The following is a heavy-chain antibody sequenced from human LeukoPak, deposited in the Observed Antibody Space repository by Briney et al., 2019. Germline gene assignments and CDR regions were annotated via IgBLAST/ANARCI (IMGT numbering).Heavy chain of an antibody. CDR3: VIAYWNDDY. CDR1: GFTFSSYA. V-gene: IGHV3-7*01. D-gene: IGHD1-1*01. CDR2: IKQDGSEK. J-gene: IGHJ4*02. Sequence: PGGSLRLSCAASGFTFSSYAMSWVRQAPGKGLEWVANIKQDGSEKYYVDSVKGRFTISRDNAKNSLYLQMNSLRAEDTAVYYCVIAYWNDDYWGQGTLVTVSS.